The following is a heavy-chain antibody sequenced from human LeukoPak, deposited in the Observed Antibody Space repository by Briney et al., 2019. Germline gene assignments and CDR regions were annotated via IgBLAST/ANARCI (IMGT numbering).Heavy chain of an antibody. CDR3: ARGDSAGAFDI. CDR2: ISWNSGSI. V-gene: IGHV3-9*01. CDR1: GSTFDDYA. J-gene: IGHJ3*02. D-gene: IGHD6-25*01. Sequence: GGSLRLSCAASGSTFDDYAMRWVRQPPGKGLEWVSGISWNSGSIGYADSVKGRFTISRDNAKNSLYLQMNSLRAEDTALYYCARGDSAGAFDIWGQGTMVTVSS.